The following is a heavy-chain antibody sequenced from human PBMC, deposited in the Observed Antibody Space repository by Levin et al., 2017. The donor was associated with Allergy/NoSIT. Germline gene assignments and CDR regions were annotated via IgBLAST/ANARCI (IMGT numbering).Heavy chain of an antibody. CDR2: ISAYNGNT. CDR3: ARDTPYYDFWSGSFYYYYMDV. CDR1: GYTFTSYG. Sequence: VASVKVSCKASGYTFTSYGISWVRQAPGQGLEWMGWISAYNGNTNYAQKLQGRVTMTTDTSTSTAYMELRSLRSDDTAVYYCARDTPYYDFWSGSFYYYYMDVWGKGTTVTVSS. J-gene: IGHJ6*03. V-gene: IGHV1-18*01. D-gene: IGHD3-3*01.